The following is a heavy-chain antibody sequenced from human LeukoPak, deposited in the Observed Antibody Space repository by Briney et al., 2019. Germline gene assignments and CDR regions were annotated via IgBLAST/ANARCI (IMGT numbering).Heavy chain of an antibody. D-gene: IGHD2-15*01. V-gene: IGHV1-69*05. J-gene: IGHJ5*02. CDR1: GGTFSSYA. CDR2: IIPIFGTA. CDR3: ARDAGQYCSGGSCYDGTGWFDP. Sequence: SVKVSCKASGGTFSSYAISWVRQAPGQGLEWMGRIIPIFGTANYAQKFQGRVTITTDESTNTAYMELSSLRSEDTAVYYCARDAGQYCSGGSCYDGTGWFDPWGQGTLVTVSS.